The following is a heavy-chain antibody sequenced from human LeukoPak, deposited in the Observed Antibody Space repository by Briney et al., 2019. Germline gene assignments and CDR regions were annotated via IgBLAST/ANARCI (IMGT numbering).Heavy chain of an antibody. D-gene: IGHD3-3*01. J-gene: IGHJ5*02. CDR2: MNPNSGNT. CDR1: GYTFTSYD. V-gene: IGHV1-8*03. CDR3: ARGRTEYYDFWSGYKNWFDP. Sequence: ASVKVSCKASGYTFTSYDINWVRQATGQGLEWMGWMNPNSGNTGYAQKFQGRVTITRNTSISTAYMELSSLRSEDTAVYYCARGRTEYYDFWSGYKNWFDPWGQGTLVTVSS.